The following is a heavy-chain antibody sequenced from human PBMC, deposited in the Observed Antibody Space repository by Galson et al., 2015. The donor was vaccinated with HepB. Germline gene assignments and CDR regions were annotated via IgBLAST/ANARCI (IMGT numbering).Heavy chain of an antibody. D-gene: IGHD3-3*01. CDR3: AKGGDYDFWSGYYNY. V-gene: IGHV3-9*01. CDR2: ISWNSGSI. J-gene: IGHJ4*02. Sequence: SLRLSCAASGFTFDDYAMHWVRQAPGKGLEWVSGISWNSGSIGYADSVKGRFTISRDNAKNSLYLQMNSLRAEDTALYYCAKGGDYDFWSGYYNYWGQGTLVTVSS. CDR1: GFTFDDYA.